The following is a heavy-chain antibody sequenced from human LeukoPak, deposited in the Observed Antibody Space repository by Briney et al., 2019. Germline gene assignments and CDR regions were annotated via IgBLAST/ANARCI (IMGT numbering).Heavy chain of an antibody. D-gene: IGHD3-9*01. V-gene: IGHV4-34*01. CDR1: GGSFSGYY. Sequence: SETLSLTCAVHGGSFSGYYWSWIRQPPGKGLEWIGEINHSGSTNYNPSLKSRVTISVDTSKNQFSLKLSSVTAADTAVYYCARGTVLRYFDWLSKRYGMDVWGQGTTVTVSS. J-gene: IGHJ6*02. CDR2: INHSGST. CDR3: ARGTVLRYFDWLSKRYGMDV.